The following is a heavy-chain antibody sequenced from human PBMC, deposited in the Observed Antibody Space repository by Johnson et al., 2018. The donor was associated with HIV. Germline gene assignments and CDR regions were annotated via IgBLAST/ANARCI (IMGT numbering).Heavy chain of an antibody. J-gene: IGHJ3*02. CDR3: NTDLAAVGSGAFDI. CDR2: ISYDGTNK. Sequence: QVQLVESGGGVVQPGRSLRLSCAASGFTFSSYGMHWVRQAPGKGLEWVAVISYDGTNKYYADSVKGRFTISRDNSKNTLYLQMNSLRAEDTAVYYCNTDLAAVGSGAFDIWGQGTMVTVSS. CDR1: GFTFSSYG. D-gene: IGHD6-13*01. V-gene: IGHV3-30*03.